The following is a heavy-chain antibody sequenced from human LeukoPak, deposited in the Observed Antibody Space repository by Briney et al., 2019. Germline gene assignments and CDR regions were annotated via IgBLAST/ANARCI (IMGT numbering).Heavy chain of an antibody. Sequence: GGSLRLSCAASGFTVSSNYMSWVRQAPGKGLEWVSVIYSGGSTYYADSVKGRFTISRDNSKNTLYLQMNSLRAEDTAVYYCARDRVWVVTAVGAFDIWGQGTMVTVSS. CDR3: ARDRVWVVTAVGAFDI. V-gene: IGHV3-66*01. CDR1: GFTVSSNY. D-gene: IGHD2-21*02. J-gene: IGHJ3*02. CDR2: IYSGGST.